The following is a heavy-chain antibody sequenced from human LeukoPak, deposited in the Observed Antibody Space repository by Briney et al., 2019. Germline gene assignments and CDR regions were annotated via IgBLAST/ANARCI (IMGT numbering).Heavy chain of an antibody. J-gene: IGHJ4*02. D-gene: IGHD3-9*01. Sequence: ASVKVSCKASGYTFTSYGINWVRQAPGQGLEWMGWISGYNGNTIYAENVQSRVTMTTDTSTSTAYIELGSLRSDDTAVFYCARSSRFDWLLCFDSWGQGTLVTVSS. CDR1: GYTFTSYG. CDR3: ARSSRFDWLLCFDS. V-gene: IGHV1-18*01. CDR2: ISGYNGNT.